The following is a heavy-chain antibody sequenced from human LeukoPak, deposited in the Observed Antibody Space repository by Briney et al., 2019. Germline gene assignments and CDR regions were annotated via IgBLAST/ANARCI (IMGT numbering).Heavy chain of an antibody. D-gene: IGHD5-18*01. CDR2: ISGSGSGT. Sequence: GGSLRLSCAAYGFTFSSYAMNRVRQAPGKGLEWVSAISGSGSGTYYADSVKGRFTISRDNSKNTLYLQMNSLRAEDAAVFYCAKDVRGYNKPIDFWGQGTLVTVSS. V-gene: IGHV3-23*01. CDR3: AKDVRGYNKPIDF. J-gene: IGHJ4*02. CDR1: GFTFSSYA.